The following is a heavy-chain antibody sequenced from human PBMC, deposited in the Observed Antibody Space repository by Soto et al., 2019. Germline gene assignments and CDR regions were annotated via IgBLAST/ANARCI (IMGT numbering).Heavy chain of an antibody. J-gene: IGHJ4*02. Sequence: QVQLIQSGAEVRRPGTSMRISCTTSGYNFNTYGIIWVRQAPGQGLEWMGWISGYNGYTKYAQNFEDRVTLSTDPSTSTAFLELRNLRSGNTALYFCARDRDYSHTDADIDYWGQRTLVTVSS. V-gene: IGHV1-18*01. D-gene: IGHD3-16*01. CDR1: GYNFNTYG. CDR3: ARDRDYSHTDADIDY. CDR2: ISGYNGYT.